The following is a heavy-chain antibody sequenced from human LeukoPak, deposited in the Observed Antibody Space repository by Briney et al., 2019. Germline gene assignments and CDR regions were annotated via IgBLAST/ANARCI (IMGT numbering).Heavy chain of an antibody. Sequence: SETLSLTCTVSGGSISGSSYYWGWIRQSPGKGLEWIGGMHYGGTTQYNPSLESRVTISVDTSNNQFSLKVSSLTAADTAIYYCASRSSSWSKWFDPWGQGTLVTVSS. CDR3: ASRSSSWSKWFDP. J-gene: IGHJ5*02. CDR1: GGSISGSSYY. V-gene: IGHV4-39*01. D-gene: IGHD6-13*01. CDR2: MHYGGTT.